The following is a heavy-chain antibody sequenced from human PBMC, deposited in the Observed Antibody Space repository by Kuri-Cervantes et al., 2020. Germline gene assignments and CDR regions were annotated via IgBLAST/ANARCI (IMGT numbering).Heavy chain of an antibody. CDR1: GFTFSNYG. J-gene: IGHJ4*02. D-gene: IGHD2/OR15-2a*01. Sequence: GESLKISCAASGFTFSNYGMHWVRQAPGKALEWVAVISYDGSNRYYVDSVKGRFTISRDDSKNTLYLQMNSLRAEDTAVYYCARDPDAYTTHFPPEYWGQGTLVTVSS. V-gene: IGHV3-30*03. CDR2: ISYDGSNR. CDR3: ARDPDAYTTHFPPEY.